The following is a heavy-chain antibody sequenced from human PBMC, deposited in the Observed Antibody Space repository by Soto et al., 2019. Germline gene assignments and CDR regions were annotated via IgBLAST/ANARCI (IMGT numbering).Heavy chain of an antibody. D-gene: IGHD1-1*01. V-gene: IGHV4-4*02. Sequence: SETLSLTCAVSGGSISSSNVWTWVRQPPGKGLEWIGRIYATGTTDYNPSLKSRVMMSVDTSKKQFSLKLRSVTAADTAVYYCVRDGTKTLRDWFDPWGQGISVTVSS. CDR1: GGSISSSNV. CDR2: IYATGTT. J-gene: IGHJ5*02. CDR3: VRDGTKTLRDWFDP.